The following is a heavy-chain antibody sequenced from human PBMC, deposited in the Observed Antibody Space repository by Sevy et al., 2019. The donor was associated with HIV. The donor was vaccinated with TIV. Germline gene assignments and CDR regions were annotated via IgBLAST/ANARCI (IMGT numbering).Heavy chain of an antibody. D-gene: IGHD5-18*01. CDR1: GFTFSSYA. Sequence: GGSLRLSCAASGFTFSSYAMSWVRQTPGKGLEWVSAISGSDGRTYYIDSVKGRFTVTRDNSKNTVDLQMSSLRADDTAFYYCAREGCIHTGCHSLAEFWGQGTLVTVSS. J-gene: IGHJ1*01. CDR2: ISGSDGRT. V-gene: IGHV3-23*01. CDR3: AREGCIHTGCHSLAEF.